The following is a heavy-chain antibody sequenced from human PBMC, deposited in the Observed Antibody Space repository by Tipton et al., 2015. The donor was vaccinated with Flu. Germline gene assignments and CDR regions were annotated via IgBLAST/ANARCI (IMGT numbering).Heavy chain of an antibody. D-gene: IGHD6-19*01. V-gene: IGHV4-38-2*02. J-gene: IGHJ5*02. Sequence: TLSLTCSVSGDYVASNYYWGWIRQPPGKGLEWIGNVHRSASAYYNPSLESRVTISVDTSKNQFSLKLSSVTAADTAVYYCARAKAVASPLYNWFDPWGQGTLVTVSS. CDR1: GDYVASNYY. CDR3: ARAKAVASPLYNWFDP. CDR2: VHRSASA.